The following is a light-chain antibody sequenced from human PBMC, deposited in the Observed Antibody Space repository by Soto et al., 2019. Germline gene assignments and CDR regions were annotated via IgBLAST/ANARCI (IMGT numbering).Light chain of an antibody. J-gene: IGKJ2*01. Sequence: EIVLTQSPGSVSLSPGERATLSCRASQSLTSNYLAWYQQKPGQAPRLVIYSASSRAPGIPDRFSGSGSGTDFTLTISGLQPEDFATYYCLQDYIFPYTFGQGTKLEIK. V-gene: IGKV3-20*01. CDR3: LQDYIFPYT. CDR2: SAS. CDR1: QSLTSNY.